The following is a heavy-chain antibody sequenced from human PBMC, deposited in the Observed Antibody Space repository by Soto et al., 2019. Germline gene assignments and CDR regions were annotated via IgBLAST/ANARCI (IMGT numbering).Heavy chain of an antibody. Sequence: EVQLVESGGGLVQPGRSLRLSCAASGFTFDDYAMHWVRQVPGKGPEWVSGINWNSGSIDYADSVKGRFAISRDNAKNSLHLQMNSLRAEDTAFYYCVKDESINWYSGHFRHWGQGTLVTVSS. CDR1: GFTFDDYA. D-gene: IGHD6-13*01. CDR3: VKDESINWYSGHFRH. CDR2: INWNSGSI. V-gene: IGHV3-9*01. J-gene: IGHJ1*01.